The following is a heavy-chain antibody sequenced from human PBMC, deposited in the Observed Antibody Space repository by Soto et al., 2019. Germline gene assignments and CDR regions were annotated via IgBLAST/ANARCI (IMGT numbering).Heavy chain of an antibody. D-gene: IGHD1-1*01. CDR3: ASDKILDNSGLETFDY. CDR1: GYTFTSFG. CDR2: ISGYNGKT. J-gene: IGHJ4*01. Sequence: SSVKVSCKTSGYTFTSFGFSWLRQPPGQGLEWMGWISGYNGKTKLAQNVKGRSTMTANTSTSTAYKELRGLTSDNTAVYFSASDKILDNSGLETFDYWGQGTTVTVSS. V-gene: IGHV1-18*04.